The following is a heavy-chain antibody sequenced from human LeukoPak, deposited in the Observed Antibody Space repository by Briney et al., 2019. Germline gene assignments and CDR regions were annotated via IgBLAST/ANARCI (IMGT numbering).Heavy chain of an antibody. CDR2: ITGNGDAT. Sequence: PGGSLRLSCAASGLTFSTYAMHWVRQAPGKGLEYVSAITGNGDATSYANSVKGRFTISRDNSRNTLYLQMSSLRAEDMAVYYCARGRGYYHDSSGYYGSYFDYWGQGTLVTVSS. D-gene: IGHD3-22*01. J-gene: IGHJ4*02. V-gene: IGHV3-64*01. CDR3: ARGRGYYHDSSGYYGSYFDY. CDR1: GLTFSTYA.